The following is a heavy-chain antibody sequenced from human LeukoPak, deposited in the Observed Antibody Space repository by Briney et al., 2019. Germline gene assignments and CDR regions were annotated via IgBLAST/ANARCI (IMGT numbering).Heavy chain of an antibody. D-gene: IGHD3-10*01. CDR3: ALRPYHSGLYFDY. J-gene: IGHJ4*02. V-gene: IGHV3-23*01. CDR1: GFTVTSNY. Sequence: PGGSLRLSCAASGFTVTSNYMSWVRQAPGKGLEWVSAISGGGGSTYYADSVKGRFSISRDNSKNTLYLQMNSLRAEDTAVYYCALRPYHSGLYFDYWGQGTLVTVSS. CDR2: ISGGGGST.